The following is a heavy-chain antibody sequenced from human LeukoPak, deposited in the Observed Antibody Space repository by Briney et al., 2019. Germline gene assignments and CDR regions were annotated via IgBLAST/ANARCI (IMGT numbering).Heavy chain of an antibody. CDR1: GFTFDDYA. Sequence: GGSLRLSCAASGFTFDDYAMHWVRQAPGKGLEWVSGISWNSGSIGYADSVKGRFTISRDNAKNSLYLQMNSLRAEDTALYYCAKGVYSTRYWYFDLCGRGTLVAVSS. CDR2: ISWNSGSI. V-gene: IGHV3-9*01. J-gene: IGHJ2*01. D-gene: IGHD6-13*01. CDR3: AKGVYSTRYWYFDL.